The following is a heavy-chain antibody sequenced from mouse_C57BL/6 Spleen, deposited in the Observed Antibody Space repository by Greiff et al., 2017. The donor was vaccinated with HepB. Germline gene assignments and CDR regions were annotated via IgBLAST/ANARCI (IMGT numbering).Heavy chain of an antibody. D-gene: IGHD2-5*01. CDR1: GYTFTDYA. CDR3: ASKSNYYYYAMDY. CDR2: ISTYYGDA. J-gene: IGHJ4*01. Sequence: VQLQQSGPELVRPGVSVKISCKGSGYTFTDYAMHWVKQSHAKSLEWIGVISTYYGDASYNQKFKDKATMTLDKSSSTAYMELDRLTTEDSAVDDCASKSNYYYYAMDYWGQGTSVTVSS. V-gene: IGHV1-67*01.